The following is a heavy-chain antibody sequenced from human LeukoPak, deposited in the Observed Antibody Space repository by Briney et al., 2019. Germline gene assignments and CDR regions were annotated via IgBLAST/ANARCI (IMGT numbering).Heavy chain of an antibody. D-gene: IGHD5-12*01. CDR3: ARVVNSGYEDY. V-gene: IGHV3-66*01. CDR1: GFTVSSNY. Sequence: GGSLRLSCAASGFTVSSNYMSWVRQAPGKGLEWVSVIYSGGSTYYADSVKGRFTISRDNSKNTLYLQMNSLRAEDTAVYYCARVVNSGYEDYWGQGTLVTVSS. J-gene: IGHJ4*02. CDR2: IYSGGST.